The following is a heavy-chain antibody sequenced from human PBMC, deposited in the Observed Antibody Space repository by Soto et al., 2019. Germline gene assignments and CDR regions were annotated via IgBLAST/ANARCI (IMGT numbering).Heavy chain of an antibody. CDR2: IIPVLGIA. CDR3: ATCVSGXGYWHNWFDP. Sequence: SVKVSCKASGGTFSSYTISWVRQAPGQGLEWMGRIIPVLGIANYAQKFQGRVTITADKSTSTAYMELSSLRSEDTAVYYCATCVSGXGYWHNWFDPWGQGTLVTVSS. CDR1: GGTFSSYT. J-gene: IGHJ5*02. V-gene: IGHV1-69*02. D-gene: IGHD3-22*01.